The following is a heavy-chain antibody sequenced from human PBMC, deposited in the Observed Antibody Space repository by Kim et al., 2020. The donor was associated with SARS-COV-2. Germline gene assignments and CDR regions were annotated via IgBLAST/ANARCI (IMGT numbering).Heavy chain of an antibody. Sequence: SETLSLTCAVYGGSFSGYYWSWIRQPPGKGLEWIGEINHSGSTNYNPSLKSRVTISVDTSKNQFSLKLSSVTAADTAVYYCAARARAAAGTTYWGQGTLVTVSS. J-gene: IGHJ4*02. D-gene: IGHD6-13*01. V-gene: IGHV4-34*01. CDR2: INHSGST. CDR3: AARARAAAGTTY. CDR1: GGSFSGYY.